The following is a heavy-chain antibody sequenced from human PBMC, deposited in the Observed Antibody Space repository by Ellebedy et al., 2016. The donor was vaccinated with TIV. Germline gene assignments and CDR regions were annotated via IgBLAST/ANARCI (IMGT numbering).Heavy chain of an antibody. V-gene: IGHV3-23*01. J-gene: IGHJ4*02. Sequence: GESLKISCAASGFTFTTYAMHWVRQAPGKGLEWVSGFGVSGDSTYYADSVKGRFTISRDNSKDTLFLQMNSLRVEDTAVYYCASSRYHYYLGNTIFVYWGQGTLVTVSS. CDR1: GFTFTTYA. D-gene: IGHD3-10*01. CDR3: ASSRYHYYLGNTIFVY. CDR2: FGVSGDST.